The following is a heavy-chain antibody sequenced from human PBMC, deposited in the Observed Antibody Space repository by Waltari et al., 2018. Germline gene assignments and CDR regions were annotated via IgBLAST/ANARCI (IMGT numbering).Heavy chain of an antibody. Sequence: QVQLVQSGAEVKKPGSSAKVSCKASGGPFSSYAISWVRQDPGQGLEWMGRIIPILGIANYAQKFQGRVTITADKSTSTAYMELSSLRSEDTAVYYCARVSSHDSSGYYYFDYWGQGTLVTVSS. CDR1: GGPFSSYA. V-gene: IGHV1-69*04. CDR2: IIPILGIA. J-gene: IGHJ4*02. D-gene: IGHD3-22*01. CDR3: ARVSSHDSSGYYYFDY.